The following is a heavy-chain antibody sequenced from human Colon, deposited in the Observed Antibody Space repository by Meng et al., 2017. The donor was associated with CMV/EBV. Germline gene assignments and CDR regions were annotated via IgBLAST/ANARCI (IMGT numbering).Heavy chain of an antibody. CDR1: GDSLSSNSAA. J-gene: IGHJ6*02. CDR3: ARVLLWFGGGRYYGMDV. Sequence: SQTLSLTCAISGDSLSSNSAAWNWIRQSPSRGLEWLGRAYYKSKWYYDYAVSVKSRITINPDTSKSQFSLQLNSVTPEDTAVYYCARVLLWFGGGRYYGMDVWGQGTTVTVSS. D-gene: IGHD3-10*01. V-gene: IGHV6-1*01. CDR2: AYYKSKWYY.